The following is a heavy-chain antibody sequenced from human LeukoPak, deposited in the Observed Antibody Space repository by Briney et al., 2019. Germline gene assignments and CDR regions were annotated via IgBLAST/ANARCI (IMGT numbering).Heavy chain of an antibody. CDR2: IYYSGST. J-gene: IGHJ6*03. Sequence: SETLSLTCTVSGGSISSYYWSWIRQPPGKGLEWIVYIYYSGSTNYNPSLKSRVTISVDTSKNQFSLKLSSVTAADTAVYYCARDRQGWTRYYDFWSGYRVGGDYYYYYYMDVWGKGTTVTVSS. V-gene: IGHV4-59*01. D-gene: IGHD3-3*01. CDR3: ARDRQGWTRYYDFWSGYRVGGDYYYYYYMDV. CDR1: GGSISSYY.